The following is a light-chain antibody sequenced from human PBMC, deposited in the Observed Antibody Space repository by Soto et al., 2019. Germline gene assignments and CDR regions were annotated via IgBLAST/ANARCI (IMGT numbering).Light chain of an antibody. V-gene: IGLV2-8*01. CDR1: SSAVGAYNY. Sequence: QSALTQPPSASGSPGQSVTISCTGTSSAVGAYNYVSWYQQHAGKAPKLVIYEVTKRPSGVPDRFSGSKSANTASLTVSGLQAEDEADYYCSSFESSNTWVFGGGTKLTVL. CDR2: EVT. J-gene: IGLJ3*02. CDR3: SSFESSNTWV.